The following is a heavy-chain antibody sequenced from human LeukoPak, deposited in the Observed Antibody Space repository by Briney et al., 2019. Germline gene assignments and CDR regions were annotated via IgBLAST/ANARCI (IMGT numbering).Heavy chain of an antibody. J-gene: IGHJ4*02. Sequence: GRSLRLSCAASGFTFGDYTMHWVRQAPGKGLEWVALVSDAGITKYNADSVKGRFTISRDNSKNSVFLQMNSLTSEDTALYYCAKADCSSPDCYTLDFWGQGTLVTVSS. V-gene: IGHV3-30*04. CDR1: GFTFGDYT. CDR2: VSDAGITK. D-gene: IGHD2-2*02. CDR3: AKADCSSPDCYTLDF.